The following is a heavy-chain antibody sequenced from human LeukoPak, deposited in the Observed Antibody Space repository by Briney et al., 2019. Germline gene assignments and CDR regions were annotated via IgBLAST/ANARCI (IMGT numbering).Heavy chain of an antibody. J-gene: IGHJ4*02. D-gene: IGHD2-2*01. V-gene: IGHV3-33*01. CDR3: ARPQGSIVVVPAATDY. CDR2: IWYDGSNK. Sequence: GGSLRLSCAASGFTFSSYGMHWVRQAPGKGLEWVAVIWYDGSNKYYADSVKGRFTISRDNSKNTLYLQMNSLRAEDTAVYYCARPQGSIVVVPAATDYWGQGTLVTVSS. CDR1: GFTFSSYG.